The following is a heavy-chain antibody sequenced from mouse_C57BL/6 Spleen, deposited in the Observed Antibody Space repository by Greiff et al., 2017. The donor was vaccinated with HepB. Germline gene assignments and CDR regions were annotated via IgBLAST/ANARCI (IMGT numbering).Heavy chain of an antibody. D-gene: IGHD4-1*01. V-gene: IGHV1-26*01. Sequence: EVQLQQSGPELVKPGASVKISCKASGYTFTDYYMNWVKQSHGKSLEWIGDINPNNGGTSYNQKFKGKATLTVDKSSSTAYMELRSLTSEDSAVYYCASLLGGVFAYWGQGTLVTVSA. J-gene: IGHJ3*01. CDR3: ASLLGGVFAY. CDR1: GYTFTDYY. CDR2: INPNNGGT.